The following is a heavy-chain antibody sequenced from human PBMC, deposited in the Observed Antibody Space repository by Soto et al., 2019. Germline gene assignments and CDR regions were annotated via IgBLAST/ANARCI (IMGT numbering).Heavy chain of an antibody. V-gene: IGHV1-69*06. Sequence: QVQLVQSGAEVKKPGSSVKVSCKASGDTFSTSAISWVRQAPGQGLQWMAGIIPIFGTANYAQKFQGRVTVTAGRSTSTAYLEVSNLRSEETAMYYCARSCSTPSCHIYYYAMDVWGQGTAVTVSS. D-gene: IGHD2-2*01. CDR1: GDTFSTSA. J-gene: IGHJ6*02. CDR3: ARSCSTPSCHIYYYAMDV. CDR2: IIPIFGTA.